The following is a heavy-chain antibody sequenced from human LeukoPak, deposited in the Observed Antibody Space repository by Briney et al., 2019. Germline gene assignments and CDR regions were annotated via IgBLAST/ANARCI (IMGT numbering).Heavy chain of an antibody. J-gene: IGHJ4*02. CDR1: GYSFTSYW. V-gene: IGHV5-51*01. CDR2: IYPGDSDT. D-gene: IGHD6-13*01. CDR3: ARAVGHIAAADWDYFDY. Sequence: GESLKISCKGSGYSFTSYWIGWVRQMPGKGLEWMGIIYPGDSDTRYSPSFQGQVTISADKSISTAYLQWSSLKASDTAMYYCARAVGHIAAADWDYFDYWGQGTLVTVSS.